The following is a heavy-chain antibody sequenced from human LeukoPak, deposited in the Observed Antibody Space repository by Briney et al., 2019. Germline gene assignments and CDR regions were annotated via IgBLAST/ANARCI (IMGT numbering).Heavy chain of an antibody. CDR2: INHSGST. J-gene: IGHJ4*02. CDR3: ARELGDTAMDDY. CDR1: GGSFSDYY. Sequence: KSSETLSLTCAVYGGSFSDYYWSWIRQPPGKGLEWIGEINHSGSTNYNPSLKSRVTISVDTSKNQFSLKLSSVTAADTAVYYCARELGDTAMDDYWGQGTLVTVSS. V-gene: IGHV4-34*01. D-gene: IGHD5-18*01.